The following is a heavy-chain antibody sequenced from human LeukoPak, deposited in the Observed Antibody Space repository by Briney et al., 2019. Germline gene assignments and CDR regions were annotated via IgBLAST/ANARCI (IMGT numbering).Heavy chain of an antibody. CDR1: GYTFTGYY. V-gene: IGHV1-2*06. CDR2: INPNSGGT. CDR3: ASAREYCSSTSCYQDYFDY. J-gene: IGHJ4*02. Sequence: ASVKVSCKASGYTFTGYYMLWVRQAPGQGLEWMGRINPNSGGTNYAQKFQGRVTMTRDTSISTAYMELSRLRSDDTAVYYCASAREYCSSTSCYQDYFDYWGQGTLVTVSS. D-gene: IGHD2-2*01.